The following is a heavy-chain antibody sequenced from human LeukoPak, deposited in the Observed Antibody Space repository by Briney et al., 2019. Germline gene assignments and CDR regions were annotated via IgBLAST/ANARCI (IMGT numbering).Heavy chain of an antibody. V-gene: IGHV3-53*01. Sequence: PGGSLRLSCAASGFTFSNSYMSWVRKAPGKGLEWVSLIYPSGNIYYADSVKGRFTISRDNSKNTLFLQMNSLRAEDTAIYYCARTFVSGDGYKVGYFDYWGQGTLVTVSS. J-gene: IGHJ4*02. CDR2: IYPSGNI. CDR1: GFTFSNSY. D-gene: IGHD5-24*01. CDR3: ARTFVSGDGYKVGYFDY.